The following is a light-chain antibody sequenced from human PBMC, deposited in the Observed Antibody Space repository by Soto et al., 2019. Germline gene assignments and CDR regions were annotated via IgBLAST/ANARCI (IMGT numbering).Light chain of an antibody. CDR2: EVS. CDR1: SSDVGGYNY. Sequence: QSALTQPASVSGSPGQSITISCTGTSSDVGGYNYVSWYQQHPGKAPKLMIYEVSNRPSGISSRFSGSKSGNTASLTISGLQAEDEADYYCSSRTSSITYVFGTGPRSPS. V-gene: IGLV2-14*01. J-gene: IGLJ1*01. CDR3: SSRTSSITYV.